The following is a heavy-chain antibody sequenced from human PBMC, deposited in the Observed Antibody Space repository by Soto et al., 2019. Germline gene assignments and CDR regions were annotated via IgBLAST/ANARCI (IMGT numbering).Heavy chain of an antibody. V-gene: IGHV4-39*01. D-gene: IGHD1-7*01. CDR3: ARQARGTTWSDFDY. J-gene: IGHJ4*02. CDR1: GGSISNSDYY. Sequence: SETLSLTCPVSGGSISNSDYYWGWIRQSPGKGLEWIGSIYYSGTNFYDPSLRSRLSMSVDTSKNQFSLRLNSVTAADTAVYYCARQARGTTWSDFDYWSQGTLVTVSS. CDR2: IYYSGTN.